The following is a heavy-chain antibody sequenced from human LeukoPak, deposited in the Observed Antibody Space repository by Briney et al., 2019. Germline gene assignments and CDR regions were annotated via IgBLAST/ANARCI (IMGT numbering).Heavy chain of an antibody. J-gene: IGHJ4*02. Sequence: ASVKVSCKASGYTFTGFYMHWVRQAPGQGLEWMGWINPKSGGTNYAQKFQGRVTMTRDTSISTAYMELSRLRSDDTAVYYCARHCSSASCPFDYWGRGTLVTVS. CDR1: GYTFTGFY. CDR3: ARHCSSASCPFDY. CDR2: INPKSGGT. V-gene: IGHV1-2*02. D-gene: IGHD2-2*01.